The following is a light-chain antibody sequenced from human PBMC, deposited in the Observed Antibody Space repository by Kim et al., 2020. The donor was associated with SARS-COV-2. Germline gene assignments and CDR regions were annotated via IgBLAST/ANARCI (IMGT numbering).Light chain of an antibody. CDR3: KQYNNWPPLT. V-gene: IGKV3-15*01. Sequence: SPGERATPSCRASQSVSSNIAWYQQKTGQAPRLLIYGASTRATGIPARFSGSGSGTEFTLTISSLQSEDFAVYYCKQYNNWPPLTFGQGTKVDIK. CDR1: QSVSSN. CDR2: GAS. J-gene: IGKJ1*01.